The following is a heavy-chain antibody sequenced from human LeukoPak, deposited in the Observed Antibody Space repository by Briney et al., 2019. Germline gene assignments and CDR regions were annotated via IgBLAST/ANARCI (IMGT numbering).Heavy chain of an antibody. J-gene: IGHJ4*02. D-gene: IGHD6-13*01. CDR3: AKVAYSSTWIYYFDS. V-gene: IGHV3-23*01. CDR1: GLTFSRYA. CDR2: ISGSGGST. Sequence: GGSLRLSCAASGLTFSRYAMSCARQAPGRRLEWVSAISGSGGSTYYADAVKGGFIISRDNYKNKLYLQMKSLRAEDTAVYYCAKVAYSSTWIYYFDSWGQGTLVTVAS.